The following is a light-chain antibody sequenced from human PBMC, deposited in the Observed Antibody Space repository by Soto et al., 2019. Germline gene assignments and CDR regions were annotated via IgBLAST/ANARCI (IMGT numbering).Light chain of an antibody. Sequence: EIVLTQSPGTLSLSPGERATLSCRASQSVSSSYLAWYQQKPGQAPRLLIYGASTRATGLPARFSGSGSGTDFTLTIDRLEPEDFAVYSCQQYAASPTSFGPGTKVDIK. J-gene: IGKJ3*01. CDR1: QSVSSSY. V-gene: IGKV3-20*01. CDR2: GAS. CDR3: QQYAASPTS.